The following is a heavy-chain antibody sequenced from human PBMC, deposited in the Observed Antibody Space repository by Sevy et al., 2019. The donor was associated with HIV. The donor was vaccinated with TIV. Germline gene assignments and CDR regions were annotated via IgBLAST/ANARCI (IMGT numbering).Heavy chain of an antibody. J-gene: IGHJ4*02. CDR3: ARGYKYFFDSSGYSLDY. CDR2: INPYNNKA. V-gene: IGHV1-18*01. D-gene: IGHD3-22*01. Sequence: ASVKVSCKSSGYTFSDYAITWVRQAPGQGLEWMGWINPYNNKAHYAERLQGRVTLTTDSSTRTVYIELGSLRSDDTAVYYCARGYKYFFDSSGYSLDYWGQGTLVTVSS. CDR1: GYTFSDYA.